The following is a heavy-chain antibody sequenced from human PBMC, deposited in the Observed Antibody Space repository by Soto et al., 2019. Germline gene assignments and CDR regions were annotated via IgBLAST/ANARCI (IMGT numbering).Heavy chain of an antibody. D-gene: IGHD2-2*01. CDR2: ISAYNGNT. Sequence: ASVKLSCEASGYTFTSYGISWVRQAPGQGLEWMGWISAYNGNTNYAQKLQGRVTMTTDTSTSTAYMELRSLRSDDTAVYYCARDQGYCSSTSCYAVYWGQGTLVTV. CDR1: GYTFTSYG. CDR3: ARDQGYCSSTSCYAVY. J-gene: IGHJ4*02. V-gene: IGHV1-18*01.